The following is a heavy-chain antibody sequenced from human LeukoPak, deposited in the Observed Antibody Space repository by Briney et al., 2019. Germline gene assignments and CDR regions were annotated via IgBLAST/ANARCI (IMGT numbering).Heavy chain of an antibody. V-gene: IGHV3-23*01. D-gene: IGHD4-23*01. CDR2: IGYTGDST. J-gene: IGHJ3*02. CDR1: GFTFSSYA. Sequence: GGSLRLSCAASGFTFSSYAMNWVRQAPGKGLEWVSGIGYTGDSTFYADSVKGRFTVSRDSSKNTLFLHMNSLRAEDTALYYCAKSPAVDAAFDIWGQGTMVTVSS. CDR3: AKSPAVDAAFDI.